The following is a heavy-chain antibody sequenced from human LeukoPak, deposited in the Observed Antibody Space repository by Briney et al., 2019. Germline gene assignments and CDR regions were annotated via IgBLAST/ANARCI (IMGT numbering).Heavy chain of an antibody. Sequence: SETLSLTCTVSGYSISSGYYWGWIQQPPGKGLEWIGSIYHSGSTYYNPSLKSRVTISVDTSKNQFSLKLSSVTAADTAVYYCARGLATVTTMDYWGQGTLVTVSS. V-gene: IGHV4-38-2*02. J-gene: IGHJ4*02. D-gene: IGHD4-17*01. CDR1: GYSISSGYY. CDR3: ARGLATVTTMDY. CDR2: IYHSGST.